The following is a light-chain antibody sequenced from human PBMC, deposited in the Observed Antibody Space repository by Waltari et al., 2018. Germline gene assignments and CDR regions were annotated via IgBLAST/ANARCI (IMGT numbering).Light chain of an antibody. CDR2: EVN. V-gene: IGLV2-8*01. CDR1: SNDVAGLVY. Sequence: QSALPKPPSASGSPDQQVTTSAPGRSNDVAGLVYVSWSQQQPGNAPKLTIHEVNKRPSCVPDRFSGSKSGNSAYLTVSGLQADDEGDYHCSSYGGSSTLVFGGGTKLTVL. J-gene: IGLJ2*01. CDR3: SSYGGSSTLV.